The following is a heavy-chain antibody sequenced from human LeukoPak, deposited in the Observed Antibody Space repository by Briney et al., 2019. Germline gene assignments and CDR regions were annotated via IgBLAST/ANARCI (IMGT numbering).Heavy chain of an antibody. V-gene: IGHV3-74*01. CDR1: GFTFSSYW. Sequence: GGSRRLSCAASGFTFSSYWMHWVRQAPGKGLFWVSRIISDASSTLYADSVKGRFTISRDNSKNTLYLQMNSLRAEDTAIYYCAKDHCTSTNCFAGFDYWGQGALVTVSS. D-gene: IGHD2-2*01. J-gene: IGHJ4*02. CDR2: IISDASST. CDR3: AKDHCTSTNCFAGFDY.